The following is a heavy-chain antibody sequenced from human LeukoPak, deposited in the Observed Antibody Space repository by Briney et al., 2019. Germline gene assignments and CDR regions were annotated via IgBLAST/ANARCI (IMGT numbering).Heavy chain of an antibody. V-gene: IGHV4-59*08. Sequence: SETLSLTCPVSGGSISSYYWSWIRQPPGEGLEWIAYISDIGRINYNPSLPSRVTISLDTSKNQFSPKLSSVPASDTAVYYCASPPPRNTVDLGGQGTLPTLPP. J-gene: IGHJ4*02. CDR1: GGSISSYY. CDR3: ASPPPRNTVDL. D-gene: IGHD2/OR15-2a*01. CDR2: ISDIGRI.